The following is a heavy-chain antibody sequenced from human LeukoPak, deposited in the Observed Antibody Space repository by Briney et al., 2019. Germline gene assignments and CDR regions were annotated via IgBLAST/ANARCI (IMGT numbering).Heavy chain of an antibody. Sequence: PGGSLRLSCAASGFTFSSYAMHWVRQAPGKGLEWVAVISYDGSNKYYADSVKGRFTISRDNSKNTLYLQMNSLRAEDTAVYYCARGGATTEAEYFQHWGQGTLVTVSS. CDR1: GFTFSSYA. V-gene: IGHV3-30-3*01. J-gene: IGHJ1*01. CDR2: ISYDGSNK. D-gene: IGHD5-12*01. CDR3: ARGGATTEAEYFQH.